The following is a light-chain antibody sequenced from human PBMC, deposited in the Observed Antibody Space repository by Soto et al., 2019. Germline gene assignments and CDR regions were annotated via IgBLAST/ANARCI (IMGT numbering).Light chain of an antibody. J-gene: IGLJ1*01. CDR1: SSDVGIYNY. Sequence: QSALTQPASVSGSPGQSITISCTGTSSDVGIYNYVSWYQQHPGKAPKLMIYQVTNRPSGVSNRFSGSKSGNTASLTISGLQAEEEADYYCSSYTGSTNYVFVTGTRSPS. V-gene: IGLV2-14*01. CDR2: QVT. CDR3: SSYTGSTNYV.